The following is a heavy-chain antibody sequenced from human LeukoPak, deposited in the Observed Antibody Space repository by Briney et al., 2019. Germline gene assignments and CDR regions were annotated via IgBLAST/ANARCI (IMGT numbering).Heavy chain of an antibody. CDR3: ASPRKNGDYAPNWFDP. J-gene: IGHJ5*02. CDR2: INHSGST. Sequence: SETLSLTCAVYGGSFSGYYWSWIRQPPGKGLEWIGEINHSGSTNYNPSLKSRVTISVDTSKNQFSLKLSSVTAADTAVYYCASPRKNGDYAPNWFDPWGQGTLVTVSS. D-gene: IGHD4-17*01. V-gene: IGHV4-34*01. CDR1: GGSFSGYY.